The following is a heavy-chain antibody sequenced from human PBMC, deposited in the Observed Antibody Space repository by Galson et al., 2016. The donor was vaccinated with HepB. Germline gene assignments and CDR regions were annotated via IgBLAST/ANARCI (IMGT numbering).Heavy chain of an antibody. CDR1: DFTFNSYA. Sequence: SLRLSCAASDFTFNSYALSWVRQAPGKGLGWVSGISAGVGSTYYADSVKGRFTISRDNSKNTLYLQMNSLRAEDTAVYYCAKGRWELVRGFDYWGQGTLVTVSS. CDR3: AKGRWELVRGFDY. J-gene: IGHJ4*02. D-gene: IGHD1-26*01. V-gene: IGHV3-23*01. CDR2: ISAGVGST.